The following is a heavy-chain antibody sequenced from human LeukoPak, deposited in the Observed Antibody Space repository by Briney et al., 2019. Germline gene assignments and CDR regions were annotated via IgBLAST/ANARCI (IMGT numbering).Heavy chain of an antibody. D-gene: IGHD6-13*01. CDR1: GFTFSSYG. J-gene: IGHJ4*02. CDR2: IWYDGSNK. Sequence: PGGPLRLSCAASGFTFSSYGMHWVRQAPGKGLEWVAVIWYDGSNKYYADSVKGRFTISRDNSKNTLYLQMNSLRAEDTAVYYCARVAAAAGLSWVYFDYWGQGTLVTVSS. V-gene: IGHV3-33*01. CDR3: ARVAAAAGLSWVYFDY.